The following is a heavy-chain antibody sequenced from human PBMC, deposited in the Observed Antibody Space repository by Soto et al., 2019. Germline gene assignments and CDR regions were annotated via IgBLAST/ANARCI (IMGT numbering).Heavy chain of an antibody. D-gene: IGHD3-10*01. CDR1: LGSFSGYC. CDR2: IYHSGST. J-gene: IGHJ4*02. Sequence: SEPLSLTYTVSLGSFSGYCCSWIRQHPGKGLEWIGYIYHSGSTNYNPSLKSRVTISVDTSKNQFSLKLTSVTAADTAVYYCAREEITCLFDYWGQGALVTASS. CDR3: AREEITCLFDY. V-gene: IGHV4-59*12.